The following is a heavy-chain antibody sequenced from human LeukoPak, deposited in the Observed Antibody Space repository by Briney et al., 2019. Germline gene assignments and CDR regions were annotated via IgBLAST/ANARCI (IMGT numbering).Heavy chain of an antibody. D-gene: IGHD2-2*01. CDR2: IGGSGGST. J-gene: IGHJ4*02. CDR3: AKDRDYCSSTSCYLGPFDY. CDR1: GFTFSSYA. V-gene: IGHV3-23*01. Sequence: PGGSLRLSCAASGFTFSSYAMSWVRQAPGKGLEWVSAIGGSGGSTYYADSVKGRFTTSRDNSKNTLYLQMNSLRAEDTAVYYCAKDRDYCSSTSCYLGPFDYWGQGTLVTVSS.